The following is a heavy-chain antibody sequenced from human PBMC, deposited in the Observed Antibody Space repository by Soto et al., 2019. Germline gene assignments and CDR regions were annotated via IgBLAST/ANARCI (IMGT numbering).Heavy chain of an antibody. CDR1: GFTFNSYA. J-gene: IGHJ4*02. CDR3: AKLGSSSWSPHYYFDS. CDR2: IISSGSDT. Sequence: EVQLLESGGGLVQPGGSLRLSCAASGFTFNSYAMGWVRQAPGKGLEWVSAIISSGSDTYYADSVKGRFTISRDNSKNTLYLQMSSLRAEDTAVYYCAKLGSSSWSPHYYFDSWGQGTLVTVSS. D-gene: IGHD2-2*01. V-gene: IGHV3-23*01.